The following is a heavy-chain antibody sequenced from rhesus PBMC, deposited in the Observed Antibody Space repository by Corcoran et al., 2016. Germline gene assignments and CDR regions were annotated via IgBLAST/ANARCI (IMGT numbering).Heavy chain of an antibody. D-gene: IGHD1-7*02. Sequence: QVQLQESGPGVVKPSETLSLPCAGSGGSISDSYRGRWSRRPPGKGLEWIGYMYGISTSPNYNPSLKSRVTISKDTSKNQFSLKLSSVTAADTAVYYCARVVPIYNWNEYAFDFWGQGLRVTVSS. J-gene: IGHJ3*01. CDR3: ARVVPIYNWNEYAFDF. CDR2: MYGISTSP. V-gene: IGHV4S10*01. CDR1: GGSISDSYR.